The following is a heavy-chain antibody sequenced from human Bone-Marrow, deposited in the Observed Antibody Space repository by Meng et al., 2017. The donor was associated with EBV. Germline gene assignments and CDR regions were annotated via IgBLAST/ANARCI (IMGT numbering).Heavy chain of an antibody. V-gene: IGHV1-69*01. CDR3: VRGDYVGFSNPFF. CDR2: IIPIFGTA. CDR1: GDTFRSYA. J-gene: IGHJ4*02. Sequence: QLHIVESGAGVKKPGASVEISCKDSGDTFRSYAFTWVRQAPGQGLEWMGGIIPIFGTANYAQKFQGRVTITADESTSTAYMELSSLRSEDTAVYYCVRGDYVGFSNPFFWGQGTLVTVSS. D-gene: IGHD4-23*01.